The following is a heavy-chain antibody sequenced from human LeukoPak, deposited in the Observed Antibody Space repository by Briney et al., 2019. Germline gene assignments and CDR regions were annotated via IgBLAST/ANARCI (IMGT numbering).Heavy chain of an antibody. J-gene: IGHJ4*02. CDR1: GFIFGSFW. CDR3: ARQGSYSNGWFFDY. Sequence: GGSLRLSCEASGFIFGSFWMNWVRQAPGKGLEWVANIKQDASETYYVDSVKGRFITSRDSPKNSLYLQLNSLRAEDTAIYYCARQGSYSNGWFFDYWGQGALVTVSS. V-gene: IGHV3-7*01. CDR2: IKQDASET. D-gene: IGHD6-19*01.